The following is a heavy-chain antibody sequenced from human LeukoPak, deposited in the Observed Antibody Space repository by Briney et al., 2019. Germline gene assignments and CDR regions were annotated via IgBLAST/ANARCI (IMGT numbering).Heavy chain of an antibody. CDR3: AKDGEDVCSSTSCKSRAYYYYYYMDV. V-gene: IGHV3-33*06. D-gene: IGHD2-2*01. CDR1: GFTFSSYA. CDR2: IWYDGSNK. Sequence: GGSLRLSCAASGFTFSSYAMSWVRQAPGKGLEWVAVIWYDGSNKYYADSVKGRFTISRDNSKNTLYLQMNSLRAEDTAVYYCAKDGEDVCSSTSCKSRAYYYYYYMDVWGKGTTVTVSS. J-gene: IGHJ6*03.